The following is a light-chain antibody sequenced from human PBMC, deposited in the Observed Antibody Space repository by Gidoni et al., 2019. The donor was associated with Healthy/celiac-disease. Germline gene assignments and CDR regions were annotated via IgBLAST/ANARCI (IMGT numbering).Light chain of an antibody. CDR3: QQRSNWPPGYT. J-gene: IGKJ2*01. V-gene: IGKV3-11*01. CDR2: AAS. CDR1: QSVSSY. Sequence: EMVLTQSPATLSLSPGERATLSCRASQSVSSYVAWYQQKPGQAPRLLIYAASNRATGIPARFSGSGSGTDFTLTISSLEPEDFAVYYCQQRSNWPPGYTFGQGTKLEIK.